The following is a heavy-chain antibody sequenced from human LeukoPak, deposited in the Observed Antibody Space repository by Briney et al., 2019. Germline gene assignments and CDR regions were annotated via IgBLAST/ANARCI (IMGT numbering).Heavy chain of an antibody. CDR1: GFSINNYW. J-gene: IGHJ5*02. Sequence: GGSLRLSCAVSGFSINNYWMTWYRQAPGKGLECVAHIKGDASEKHYVDSVKGRFTISRDNAENSLYLQMNSLRAEDTAVYYCARRAGVTWGQGALVTVSS. CDR2: IKGDASEK. D-gene: IGHD6-19*01. CDR3: ARRAGVT. V-gene: IGHV3-7*01.